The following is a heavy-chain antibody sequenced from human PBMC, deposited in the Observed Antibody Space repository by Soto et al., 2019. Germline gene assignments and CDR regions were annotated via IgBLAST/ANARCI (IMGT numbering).Heavy chain of an antibody. CDR3: TRGVPKGYYDFWSGYPNWFDP. J-gene: IGHJ5*02. D-gene: IGHD3-3*01. V-gene: IGHV1-69*06. CDR1: GGTFSSYA. CDR2: IIPIFGTA. Sequence: GASVKVSGKASGGTFSSYAISWVRQAPGQGLEWMGGIIPIFGTANYAQKFQGRVTITADKSTSTAYMELSSPRSEDTAVYYCTRGVPKGYYDFWSGYPNWFDPWCQGTLVTVS.